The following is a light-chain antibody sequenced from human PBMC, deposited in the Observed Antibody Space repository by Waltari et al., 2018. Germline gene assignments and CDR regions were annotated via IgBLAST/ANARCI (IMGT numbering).Light chain of an antibody. CDR3: QSYDSGLTGYV. Sequence: HSALTQPPSVSGAPGQRVTISCSGGGSNIGAGFDVQWYQQLPRAAPKVVLNGVGSRPSGVPERFSGFKAGTSASLAIAGLQAEDEGDYYCQSYDSGLTGYVFGTGTKVTVL. V-gene: IGLV1-40*01. CDR2: GVG. CDR1: GSNIGAGFD. J-gene: IGLJ1*01.